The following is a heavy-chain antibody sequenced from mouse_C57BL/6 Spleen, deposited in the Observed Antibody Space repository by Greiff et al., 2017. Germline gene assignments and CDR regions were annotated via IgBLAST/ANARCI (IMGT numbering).Heavy chain of an antibody. V-gene: IGHV1-19*01. J-gene: IGHJ4*01. CDR1: GYTFTDYY. CDR2: INPYNGGT. D-gene: IGHD4-1*01. CDR3: ARRTGTGPYYAMDY. Sequence: EVQLQQSGPVLVKPGASVKMSCKASGYTFTDYYMNWVKQSHGKSLEWIGVINPYNGGTSYNQKFKGKATLTVDKSSSTAYMELNSLTSEDSAVYYCARRTGTGPYYAMDYWGQGTSVTVSS.